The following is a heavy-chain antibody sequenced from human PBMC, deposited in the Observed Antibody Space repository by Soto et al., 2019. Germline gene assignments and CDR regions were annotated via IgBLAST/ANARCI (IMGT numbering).Heavy chain of an antibody. CDR3: ARDKRDIVVVPAAMNNYYYYGMDV. D-gene: IGHD2-2*01. CDR2: IYYSGST. Sequence: PSETLSLTCTVSGGSISSYYWSRIRQPPGKGLEWIGYIYYSGSTNYNPSLKSRVTISVDTSKNQFSLKLSSVTAADTAVYYCARDKRDIVVVPAAMNNYYYYGMDVWGQGTTVTVSS. J-gene: IGHJ6*02. CDR1: GGSISSYY. V-gene: IGHV4-59*01.